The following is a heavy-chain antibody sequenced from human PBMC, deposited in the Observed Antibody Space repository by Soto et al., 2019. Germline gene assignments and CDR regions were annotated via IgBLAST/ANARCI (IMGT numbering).Heavy chain of an antibody. CDR2: INEDGTKE. J-gene: IGHJ4*02. D-gene: IGHD4-4*01. V-gene: IGHV3-7*03. Sequence: AGGSLRLSCAASGSTFSRDWMTWIRQAPGKGLERVAIINEDGTKEYYMDSVKGRFTISRDNAKNSLFLQVDSLRAEDTAVYYCARDRAYSRFDYWGQGTLVTVSS. CDR3: ARDRAYSRFDY. CDR1: GSTFSRDW.